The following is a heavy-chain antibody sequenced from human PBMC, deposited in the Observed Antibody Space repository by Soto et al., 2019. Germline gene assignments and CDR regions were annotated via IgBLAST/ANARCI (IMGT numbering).Heavy chain of an antibody. CDR1: GGSFSGYY. CDR3: ARACAYYYYGMNV. CDR2: INHSGST. V-gene: IGHV4-34*01. J-gene: IGHJ6*02. Sequence: SETLSLTCAVYGGSFSGYYWSWIRQPPGKGLEWIGEINHSGSTNYNPSLKSRVTISVDTSKNQFSLKLSSVTAADTAVYYCARACAYYYYGMNVWGQGTTVTVSS.